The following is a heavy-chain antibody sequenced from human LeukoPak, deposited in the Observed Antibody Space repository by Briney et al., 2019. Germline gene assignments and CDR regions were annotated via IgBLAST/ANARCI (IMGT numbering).Heavy chain of an antibody. CDR1: GFTFSSTT. D-gene: IGHD6-13*01. CDR2: ITAIDGRT. J-gene: IGHJ4*02. V-gene: IGHV3-23*01. CDR3: TKDRRGPAAGTWYFDS. Sequence: GGSLRLSCVASGFTFSSTTMGWVRQAPGRGLEWVSSITAIDGRTYYADSVRGRFTISRDNSKNTVCLQLNSLRAGDTAIYYCTKDRRGPAAGTWYFDSWGQGTLVTVSS.